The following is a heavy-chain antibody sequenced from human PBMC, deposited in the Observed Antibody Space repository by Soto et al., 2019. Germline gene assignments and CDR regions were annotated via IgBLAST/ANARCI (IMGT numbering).Heavy chain of an antibody. J-gene: IGHJ4*02. CDR3: ARDHYYDSSGYTFDY. Sequence: VEVSRKGSGGTLNSYSINWVRQAPAQGLEWMGGIIPIFGTANYAQKFQGRVTITADESTSTAYMELGSLRSEDTAVYYCARDHYYDSSGYTFDYWGQGTLVTVSS. V-gene: IGHV1-69*01. D-gene: IGHD3-22*01. CDR1: GGTLNSYS. CDR2: IIPIFGTA.